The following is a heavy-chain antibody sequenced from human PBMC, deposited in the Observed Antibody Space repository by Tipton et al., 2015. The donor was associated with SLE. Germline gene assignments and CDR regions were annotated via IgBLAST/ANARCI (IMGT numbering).Heavy chain of an antibody. J-gene: IGHJ3*02. CDR1: NGSISSAGYY. CDR3: ARATTRVSAFDI. CDR2: IYSSGIT. D-gene: IGHD1-1*01. Sequence: TLSLTCTVSNGSISSAGYYWSWIRQHPGKGLEWIGYIYSSGITYYNPSLTGRPAISLDASKKQFSLNFSSVTAADTAVYYCARATTRVSAFDIWGQGTLVTVSS. V-gene: IGHV4-31*03.